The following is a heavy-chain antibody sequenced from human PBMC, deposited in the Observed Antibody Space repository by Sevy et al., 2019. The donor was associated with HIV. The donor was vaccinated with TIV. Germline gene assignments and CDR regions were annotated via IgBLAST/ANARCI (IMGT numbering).Heavy chain of an antibody. J-gene: IGHJ3*02. V-gene: IGHV3-30-3*01. CDR2: ISYDGSNK. Sequence: GGSLRLSCAASGFTFSSYAMHWVRQAPGKGLEWVAVISYDGSNKYYADSVKGRLTISRDNSKNTLYLQMNSLRAEDTAVYYCARGNEFGAFDIWGQGTMVTVSS. D-gene: IGHD3-10*01. CDR1: GFTFSSYA. CDR3: ARGNEFGAFDI.